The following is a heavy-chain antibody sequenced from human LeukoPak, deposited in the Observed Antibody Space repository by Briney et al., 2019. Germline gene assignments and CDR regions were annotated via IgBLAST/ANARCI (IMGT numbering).Heavy chain of an antibody. V-gene: IGHV3-33*06. J-gene: IGHJ4*02. CDR3: AKGDSSSWYDYYFDY. D-gene: IGHD6-13*01. CDR1: GFTFGSYG. CDR2: IWYDGSNK. Sequence: PGGSLRLSCAASGFTFGSYGMHWVRQAPGKGLEWVAVIWYDGSNKYYADSVKGRFTISRDNSKNTLYLQMNSLRAEDTAVYYCAKGDSSSWYDYYFDYWGQGTLVTVSS.